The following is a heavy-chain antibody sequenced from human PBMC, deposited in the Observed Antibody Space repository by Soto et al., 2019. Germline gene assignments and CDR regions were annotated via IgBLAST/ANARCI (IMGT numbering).Heavy chain of an antibody. D-gene: IGHD2-21*01. CDR1: GFTFSSYA. CDR3: AKDPVIGPGIAFDI. V-gene: IGHV3-23*01. J-gene: IGHJ3*02. CDR2: ISGSGSRA. Sequence: GGSLRLSCAASGFTFSSYAMSWVRQAPGKGLEWVSAISGSGSRAYYADSVKGRFTISRDNSKNTLYLQMNSLRAEDTAVYYCAKDPVIGPGIAFDIWGQGTMVTVS.